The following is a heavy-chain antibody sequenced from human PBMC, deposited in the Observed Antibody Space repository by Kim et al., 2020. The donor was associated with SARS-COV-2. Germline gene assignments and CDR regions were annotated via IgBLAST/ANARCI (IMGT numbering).Heavy chain of an antibody. Sequence: GGSLRLSCAASGFTFSTYAMHWVRQAPGKGLEWVAVISYDGSDSHYADSVKGRFTISRDNSKNTVYLQMNSLRAEDTAVYYCARDGRPVADTGYFDDWGQGTLVSVSS. J-gene: IGHJ4*02. CDR2: ISYDGSDS. CDR3: ARDGRPVADTGYFDD. D-gene: IGHD6-19*01. V-gene: IGHV3-30*04. CDR1: GFTFSTYA.